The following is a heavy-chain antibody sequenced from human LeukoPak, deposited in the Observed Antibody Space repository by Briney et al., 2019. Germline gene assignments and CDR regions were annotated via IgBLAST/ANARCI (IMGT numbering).Heavy chain of an antibody. D-gene: IGHD6-13*01. CDR3: ARGLSITRIAAWFDP. CDR1: GFTFSSYW. Sequence: GSLRLSCAASGFTFSSYWMSWIRQPPGKGLVWIGYIYYSGSTNYNPSLKSRVTISVDTSKNQFSLKLSSVTAADTAVYYCARGLSITRIAAWFDPWGQGTLVTVSS. CDR2: IYYSGST. V-gene: IGHV4-59*01. J-gene: IGHJ5*02.